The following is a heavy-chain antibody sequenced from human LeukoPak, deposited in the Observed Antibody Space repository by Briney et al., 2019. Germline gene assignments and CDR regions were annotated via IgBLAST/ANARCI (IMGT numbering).Heavy chain of an antibody. CDR3: ARWVGSSPRGRAFDI. CDR1: GFTFSSYA. J-gene: IGHJ3*02. D-gene: IGHD1-26*01. Sequence: PGGSLRLSCAASGFTFSSYAMHWVRQAPGKGLEWVAVISYDGSNKYYADSVKGRFTISRDYSKNTLYLQMNSLRAEDTAVYYCARWVGSSPRGRAFDIWGQGTMVTVSS. CDR2: ISYDGSNK. V-gene: IGHV3-30*01.